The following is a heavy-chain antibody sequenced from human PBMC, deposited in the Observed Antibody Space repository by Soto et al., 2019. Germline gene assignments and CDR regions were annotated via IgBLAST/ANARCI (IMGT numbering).Heavy chain of an antibody. D-gene: IGHD3-16*01. J-gene: IGHJ4*02. CDR2: INNSGST. Sequence: QVQLQQWGAGLLKPSETLSLTCAVYGGSFSGYYWSWIRQPTGKGLEWIGEINNSGSTNYNPSLKSRVTISVDTSTKQFSLKLSSVTVADTAVYYCARVGANYDYIGGSFSFDYWGQGTLVTVSS. CDR1: GGSFSGYY. CDR3: ARVGANYDYIGGSFSFDY. V-gene: IGHV4-34*01.